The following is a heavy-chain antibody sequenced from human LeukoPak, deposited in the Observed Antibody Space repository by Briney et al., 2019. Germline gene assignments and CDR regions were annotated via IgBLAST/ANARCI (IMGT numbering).Heavy chain of an antibody. CDR2: INHGGGT. CDR1: GGSFSDYY. CDR3: ARDPSASSGYPYWYFDL. Sequence: PSETLSLTCAVYGGSFSDYYWSWIRQPPGKGLEWIGEINHGGGTNYNPSLKSRVTISTDPSKNHFSLNLSSVTAADTAVYYCARDPSASSGYPYWYFDLWGRGTLVTVSS. J-gene: IGHJ2*01. D-gene: IGHD3-22*01. V-gene: IGHV4-34*01.